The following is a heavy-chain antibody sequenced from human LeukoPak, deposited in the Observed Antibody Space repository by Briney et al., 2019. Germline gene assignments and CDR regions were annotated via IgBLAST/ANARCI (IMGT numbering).Heavy chain of an antibody. CDR3: ARLGYPTNFDY. CDR2: IYYSGST. V-gene: IGHV4-39*01. D-gene: IGHD5-18*01. CDR1: GGSISSSSYY. Sequence: SETQSLTCTVSGGSISSSSYYWGWIRQPPGKGLEWIGSIYYSGSTYYNPSLKSRVTISVDTSKNQFSLKLSSVTAADTAVYYCARLGYPTNFDYWGQGTLVTVSS. J-gene: IGHJ4*02.